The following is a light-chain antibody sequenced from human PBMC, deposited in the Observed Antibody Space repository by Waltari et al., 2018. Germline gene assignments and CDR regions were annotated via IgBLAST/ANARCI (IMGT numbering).Light chain of an antibody. J-gene: IGLJ2*01. V-gene: IGLV2-23*02. CDR2: DVS. CDR1: SSYVGGYNY. Sequence: QSALTQPASVSGSPGQSTTISCPGTSSYVGGYNYVSWYQQYPDKAPKLMIYDVSKRPSGVSNRFSGSKSGNTASLTISGLQAEDEADYYCCSYAGSSTHVLFGGGTKLTVL. CDR3: CSYAGSSTHVL.